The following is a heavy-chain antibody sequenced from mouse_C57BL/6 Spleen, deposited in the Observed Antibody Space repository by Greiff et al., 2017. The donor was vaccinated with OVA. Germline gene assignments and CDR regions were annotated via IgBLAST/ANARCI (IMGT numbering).Heavy chain of an antibody. V-gene: IGHV1-62-2*01. Sequence: VKLMESGAELVKPGASVKLSCKASGYTFTEYTIHWVKQRSGQGLEWIGWFYPGSGSIKYNEKFKDKATLTADKSSSTVYMELSRLTSEDSAVYFCARHEDRTTVVATDWYFDVWGTGTTVTVSS. CDR1: GYTFTEYT. J-gene: IGHJ1*03. CDR2: FYPGSGSI. CDR3: ARHEDRTTVVATDWYFDV. D-gene: IGHD1-1*01.